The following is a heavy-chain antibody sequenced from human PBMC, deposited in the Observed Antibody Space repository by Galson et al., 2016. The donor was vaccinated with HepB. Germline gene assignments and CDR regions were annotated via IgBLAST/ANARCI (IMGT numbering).Heavy chain of an antibody. J-gene: IGHJ3*02. CDR3: VHRKSGYFSNLDAFDM. V-gene: IGHV2-5*02. Sequence: PALVKPTQTLTLTRNFSGFSLSTSGVGVGWIRQTPGKALEWLALIYWDDDKRHNPSLKSRLTITKDTSKDQVFLTMTNMDPVDTATYYCVHRKSGYFSNLDAFDMWGQGTMVTVSS. D-gene: IGHD3-3*01. CDR1: GFSLSTSGVG. CDR2: IYWDDDK.